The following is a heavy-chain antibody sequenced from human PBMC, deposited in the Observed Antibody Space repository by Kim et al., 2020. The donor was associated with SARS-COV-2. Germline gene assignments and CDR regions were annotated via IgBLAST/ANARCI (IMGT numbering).Heavy chain of an antibody. CDR3: ARDYGWPSPHFQH. V-gene: IGHV1-18*01. Sequence: AQKLQGRVTMTPDTSTSTAYMGLRSLRSDDTAVYYCARDYGWPSPHFQHWGQGTLVTVSS. D-gene: IGHD6-19*01. J-gene: IGHJ1*01.